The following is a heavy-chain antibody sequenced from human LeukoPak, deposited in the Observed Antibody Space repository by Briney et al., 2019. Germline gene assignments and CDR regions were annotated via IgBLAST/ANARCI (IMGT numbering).Heavy chain of an antibody. V-gene: IGHV3-7*01. D-gene: IGHD3-9*01. CDR2: IKQDGSEK. J-gene: IGHJ6*02. CDR3: ARDRWAILTGSENYYFYGMDV. CDR1: GFTFSNYA. Sequence: PGGSLRLSCAASGFTFSNYAMSWVRQAPGKGLEWVANIKQDGSEKTYVDSVKGRFTISRDNAKNSLYLQMNSLRAEDTAVYYCARDRWAILTGSENYYFYGMDVWGQGTTVTVSS.